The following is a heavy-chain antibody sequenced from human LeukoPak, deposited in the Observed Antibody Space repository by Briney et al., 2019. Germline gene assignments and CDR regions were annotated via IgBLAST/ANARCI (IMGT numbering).Heavy chain of an antibody. CDR2: ISYDGSNK. CDR1: GFTFSSYA. CDR3: ARVGVATNLRAEFDY. Sequence: GGSLRLSCAASGFTFSSYAMHWVRQAPGKGLEWVAVISYDGSNKYYADSVKGRFTISRDNSKNTLYLQMNSLRAEDTAVYYCARVGVATNLRAEFDYWGQGTLVTVSS. V-gene: IGHV3-30-3*01. D-gene: IGHD5-12*01. J-gene: IGHJ4*02.